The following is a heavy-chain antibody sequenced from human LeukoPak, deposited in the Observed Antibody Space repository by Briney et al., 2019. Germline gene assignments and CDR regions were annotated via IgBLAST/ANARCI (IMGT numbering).Heavy chain of an antibody. D-gene: IGHD6-13*01. J-gene: IGHJ5*02. Sequence: SETLSLTCTVSGGSISSYYWSWIRQPAGKGLEWIGRIYISGSTNYNPSLKSRVTMSVDTSKNQFSLKLSSVTAADTAVYYCARDYSSSWYGGFDPWGQGTLVTVSS. CDR1: GGSISSYY. CDR3: ARDYSSSWYGGFDP. CDR2: IYISGST. V-gene: IGHV4-4*07.